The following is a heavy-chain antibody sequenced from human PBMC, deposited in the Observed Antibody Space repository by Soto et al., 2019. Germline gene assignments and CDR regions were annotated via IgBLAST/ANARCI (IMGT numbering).Heavy chain of an antibody. CDR1: GASISSYY. J-gene: IGHJ4*02. V-gene: IGHV4-59*01. D-gene: IGHD1-26*01. CDR2: MYYSGSG. CDR3: AGEYPVHSGYFDY. Sequence: QVQLQESGPGLVKPSETLSLTCTVSGASISSYYWSWIRQPPGKGLEWIGYMYYSGSGNYNPSLRSRVTISVDTSKNQFSLNLKSVTAADTAVYYCAGEYPVHSGYFDYWGQGILVTVSS.